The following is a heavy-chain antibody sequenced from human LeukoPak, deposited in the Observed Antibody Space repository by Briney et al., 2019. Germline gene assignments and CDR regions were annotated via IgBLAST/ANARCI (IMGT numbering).Heavy chain of an antibody. V-gene: IGHV4-38-2*02. CDR2: IYHSGST. D-gene: IGHD3-3*01. CDR1: GYSISSGYY. CDR3: ARAHDFWSGYYDY. J-gene: IGHJ4*02. Sequence: PSETLSLTCTVSGYSISSGYYWGWIRQPPGKGLEWIGSIYHSGSTYYNPSLKSRVTISVDTSKNQFSLKLSSVTAADTAVYYCARAHDFWSGYYDYWGQGTLVTVSS.